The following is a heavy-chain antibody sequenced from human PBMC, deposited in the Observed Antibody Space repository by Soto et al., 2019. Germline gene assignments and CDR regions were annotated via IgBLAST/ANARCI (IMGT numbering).Heavy chain of an antibody. V-gene: IGHV3-30-3*01. Sequence: RRLSCAASGFTFRIYTMHWVRQAPGKGLEWVSVISYDGDSIFYTDSVKGRFTISRDNSKNTLYLQTNSLRAEDTAVYYCAAAEKWLADPFDYWGQGTMVTVSS. CDR3: AAAEKWLADPFDY. D-gene: IGHD6-19*01. J-gene: IGHJ4*02. CDR2: ISYDGDSI. CDR1: GFTFRIYT.